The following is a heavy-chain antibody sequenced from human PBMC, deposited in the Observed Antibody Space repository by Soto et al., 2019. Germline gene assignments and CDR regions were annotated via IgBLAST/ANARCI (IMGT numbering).Heavy chain of an antibody. CDR2: IGNSGGII. CDR3: ARVKNEYIWGSYLSPAFKNYFCMDV. CDR1: GFIFSDHY. Sequence: QVQLVESGGGLVKPGGSLRLSCAASGFIFSDHYMTWIRQAPGKGLEWVSYIGNSGGIIYYADSVKGRFTISRDNAKNSLYLQMDTLRAEDTAVYYCARVKNEYIWGSYLSPAFKNYFCMDVWGKGTTFTVSS. J-gene: IGHJ6*03. V-gene: IGHV3-11*01. D-gene: IGHD3-16*02.